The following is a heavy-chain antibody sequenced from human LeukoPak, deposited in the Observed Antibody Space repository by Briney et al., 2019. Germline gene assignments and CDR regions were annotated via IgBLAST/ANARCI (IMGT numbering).Heavy chain of an antibody. V-gene: IGHV3-7*01. CDR1: GFTFSFYW. CDR2: MNRDGSEI. Sequence: GGSLRLSCAASGFTFSFYWMSWVRQAPGKGLEWVANMNRDGSEINYVDSVRGRFTISRDNAKNSVYLQMNSLRAEDTAVHFCVRDLGFSTFDNWGQGTLVTVSS. J-gene: IGHJ4*02. CDR3: VRDLGFSTFDN. D-gene: IGHD5/OR15-5a*01.